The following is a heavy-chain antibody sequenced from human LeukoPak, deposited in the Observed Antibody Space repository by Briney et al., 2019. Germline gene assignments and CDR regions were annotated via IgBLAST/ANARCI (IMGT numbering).Heavy chain of an antibody. CDR1: GFTFSSYS. J-gene: IGHJ4*02. CDR2: ISSSSSTI. CDR3: AREAGALDY. Sequence: GGSLRLSCVVSGFTFSSYSMNWVRQAPGKGLEWVSYISSSSSTIYYADSVKGRFTISRDNAENSLYLQMNSLRVEDMAVYYCAREAGALDYWAREPWSPSPQ. V-gene: IGHV3-48*01. D-gene: IGHD1-26*01.